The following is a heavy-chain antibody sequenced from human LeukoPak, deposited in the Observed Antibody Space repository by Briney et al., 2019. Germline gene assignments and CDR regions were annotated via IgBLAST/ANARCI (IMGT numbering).Heavy chain of an antibody. J-gene: IGHJ4*02. D-gene: IGHD2-21*01. CDR2: IWYDGSKK. CDR3: AREIVGRGFDY. V-gene: IGHV3-33*01. CDR1: GYSFSSHG. Sequence: GGSLRLSCVVSGYSFSSHGMHWVRQAPGKGLEWVAAIWYDGSKKYYADSVKGRFTISRHNSKNTLSLQMNSLRAEDTAVYYCAREIVGRGFDYWGQGTLVTVSS.